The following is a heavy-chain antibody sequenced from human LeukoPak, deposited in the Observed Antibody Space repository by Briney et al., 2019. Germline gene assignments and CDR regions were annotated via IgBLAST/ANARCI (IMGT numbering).Heavy chain of an antibody. V-gene: IGHV1-2*02. Sequence: ASVKVSCKASGYTFTDYYLHWVRQAPGQGLEWMAWINPHRGVTNYAQKFQGRVTVTRDTSITTAYMELSRLRSDDTAVYYCERTPGGSYSDDWYFDLWGRGTLVTVSS. D-gene: IGHD1-26*01. J-gene: IGHJ2*01. CDR3: ERTPGGSYSDDWYFDL. CDR2: INPHRGVT. CDR1: GYTFTDYY.